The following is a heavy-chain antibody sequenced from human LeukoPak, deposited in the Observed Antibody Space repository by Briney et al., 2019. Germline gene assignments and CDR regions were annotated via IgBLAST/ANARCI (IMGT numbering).Heavy chain of an antibody. CDR1: GFTFTNYK. Sequence: GGSLRLSCAASGFTFTNYKMNWVRQAPGKGLEWISYIDNDGWPTYYADSVKGRFTITRDDAKSSLYLQMDSLTVEDTAVYYCARDLIGWSLDPWGQGTLVTVSS. D-gene: IGHD2-2*03. V-gene: IGHV3-48*03. CDR3: ARDLIGWSLDP. J-gene: IGHJ5*02. CDR2: IDNDGWPT.